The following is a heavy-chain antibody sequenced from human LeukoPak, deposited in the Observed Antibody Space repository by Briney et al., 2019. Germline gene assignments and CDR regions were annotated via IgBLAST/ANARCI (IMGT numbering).Heavy chain of an antibody. J-gene: IGHJ5*02. CDR2: ISSRSSYI. D-gene: IGHD1-26*01. CDR3: ARVGQGWFDP. CDR1: GFTFSNYS. Sequence: GGSLRLSCAASGFTFSNYSMNWVRQAPGKGLEWVSSISSRSSYIYYADSVKGRFTISRDNAKNSLYLQMNSLRAEDTAVYYCARVGQGWFDPWGQGTLVTVSS. V-gene: IGHV3-21*01.